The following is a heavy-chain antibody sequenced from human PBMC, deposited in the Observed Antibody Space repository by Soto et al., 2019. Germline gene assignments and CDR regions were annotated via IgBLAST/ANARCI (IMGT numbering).Heavy chain of an antibody. V-gene: IGHV3-23*01. J-gene: IGHJ4*02. CDR3: AFSIGVVVDAPGDY. CDR2: ISGSGGST. CDR1: GFTFSSYA. Sequence: EVQLLESGGGLVQPGGSLRLSCSASGFTFSSYAMSWVRQAPGKGLEWVSAISGSGGSTYYADSVKGRFTISRDNSKNTLYLQMNSLRAEDTAVYYCAFSIGVVVDAPGDYWGQGTLVNVS. D-gene: IGHD2-15*01.